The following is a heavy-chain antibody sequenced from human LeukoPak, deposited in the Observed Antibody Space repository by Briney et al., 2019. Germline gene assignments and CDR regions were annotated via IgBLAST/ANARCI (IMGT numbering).Heavy chain of an antibody. CDR3: AREQLVFDY. J-gene: IGHJ4*02. Sequence: GGSLRLSCAASGFTFSSYAMSWVRQAPGKGLEWVSAISGSGGSTYYADSVKGRFTISRDNSKNTLYLQMNSLRVEDAAVYFCAREQLVFDYWGQGTLVTVSS. CDR1: GFTFSSYA. V-gene: IGHV3-23*01. D-gene: IGHD6-6*01. CDR2: ISGSGGST.